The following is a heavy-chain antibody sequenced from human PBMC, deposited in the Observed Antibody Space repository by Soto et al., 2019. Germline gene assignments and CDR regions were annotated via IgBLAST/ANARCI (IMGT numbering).Heavy chain of an antibody. Sequence: GGSLRLSCAASGFTFSNHAMSWVRQAPGKGLEWVSGIIAGGGATYNADSVKGRFAISRDNSKNSLYLQMNSLRAEDTAVYYWARGGYCSGGSCYSDAFDSWGQGTMVTVSS. D-gene: IGHD2-15*01. CDR1: GFTFSNHA. CDR3: ARGGYCSGGSCYSDAFDS. V-gene: IGHV3-23*01. J-gene: IGHJ3*02. CDR2: IIAGGGAT.